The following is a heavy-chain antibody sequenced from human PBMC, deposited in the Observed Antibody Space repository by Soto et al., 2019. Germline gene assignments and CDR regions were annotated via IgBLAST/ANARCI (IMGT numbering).Heavy chain of an antibody. CDR1: GFTFSSYA. D-gene: IGHD6-13*01. CDR3: AKDNYLYGSSWFFDY. Sequence: EVQRLESGGGLVQPGGSLRLSFAGSGFTFSSYAMSWVRQSPGKGLEWVAAISGSGGSTYYADSVKGRFTNSRDNSKNTLYLKMNSLRAEETAVYYCAKDNYLYGSSWFFDYWGQGTLVTVSS. V-gene: IGHV3-23*01. CDR2: ISGSGGST. J-gene: IGHJ4*02.